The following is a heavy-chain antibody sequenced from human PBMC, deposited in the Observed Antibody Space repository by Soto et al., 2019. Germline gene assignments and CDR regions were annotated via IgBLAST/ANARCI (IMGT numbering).Heavy chain of an antibody. CDR2: IYYSGST. CDR1: GGSISSSSYY. V-gene: IGHV4-39*01. J-gene: IGHJ5*02. Sequence: PSETLSLTCTVSGGSISSSSYYWGWIRQPPGKGLEWIGSIYYSGSTYYNPSLKSRVTISVDTSKNQFSLKLSSVTAADTAVYYCARGLPGGGATRVAWFDPWGQGTLVTVSS. CDR3: ARGLPGGGATRVAWFDP. D-gene: IGHD1-26*01.